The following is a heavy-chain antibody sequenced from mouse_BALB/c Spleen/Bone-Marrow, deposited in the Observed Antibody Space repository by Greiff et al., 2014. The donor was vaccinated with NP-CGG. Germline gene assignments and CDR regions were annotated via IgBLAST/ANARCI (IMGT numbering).Heavy chain of an antibody. V-gene: IGHV14-3*02. CDR1: GFNIKDTY. CDR2: IDPANGNT. J-gene: IGHJ3*01. D-gene: IGHD2-14*01. CDR3: TGRYGWFAY. Sequence: VQLPQSGAELVKPGGSVKLSCTASGFNIKDTYMHWGKQRPEQGLGWIGRIDPANGNTKYDPRFQGKATITADASSNTAYLQLSSLTSEDTAVYYCTGRYGWFAYWGQGTLVTVSA.